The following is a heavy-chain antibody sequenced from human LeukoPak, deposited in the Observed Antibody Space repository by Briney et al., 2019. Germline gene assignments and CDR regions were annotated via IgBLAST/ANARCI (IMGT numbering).Heavy chain of an antibody. CDR2: MNPNSGNT. D-gene: IGHD2-2*01. J-gene: IGHJ5*02. CDR3: ARGKYCSSTSCYSPGWFDP. V-gene: IGHV1-8*01. CDR1: GYTFTSYD. Sequence: ASVKVSCKASGYTFTSYDINWVRQATGQGLGWMGWMNPNSGNTGYAQKFQGRVTMTRNTSISTAYMELSSLRSEDTAVYYCARGKYCSSTSCYSPGWFDPWGQGTLVTVSS.